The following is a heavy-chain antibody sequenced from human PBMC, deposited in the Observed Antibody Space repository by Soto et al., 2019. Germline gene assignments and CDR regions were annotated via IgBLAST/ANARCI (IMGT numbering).Heavy chain of an antibody. Sequence: TGWSLRLSCAASGFTFSSYAMHWVRQAPGKGLEWVAVISYDGSNKYYADSVKGRFTISRDNSKNTWSLEMESLGVEDSALYHCTRGRSMIANDDFEYWGQGTQVTVSS. J-gene: IGHJ4*02. V-gene: IGHV3-30-3*01. CDR1: GFTFSSYA. D-gene: IGHD2-21*01. CDR3: TRGRSMIANDDFEY. CDR2: ISYDGSNK.